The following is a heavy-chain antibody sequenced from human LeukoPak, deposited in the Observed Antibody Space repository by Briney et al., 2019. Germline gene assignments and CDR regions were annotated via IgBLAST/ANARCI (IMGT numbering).Heavy chain of an antibody. J-gene: IGHJ4*02. CDR2: ISGSGDST. CDR1: GFTFSSYA. V-gene: IGHV3-23*01. Sequence: GGSLRHSCAASGFTFSSYAMTWVRQAPGKGLEWVSAISGSGDSTYYAGSVKGRFTISRDDSKDTLYLQMNSLRAEDTAIYYCAKGGGSSGYSAVDYGGQGTGVSFSS. CDR3: AKGGGSSGYSAVDY. D-gene: IGHD3-22*01.